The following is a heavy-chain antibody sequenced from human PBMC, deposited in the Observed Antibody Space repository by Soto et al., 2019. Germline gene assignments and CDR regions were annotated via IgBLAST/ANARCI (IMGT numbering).Heavy chain of an antibody. V-gene: IGHV1-69*01. D-gene: IGHD2-2*01. CDR1: GGTFGTHG. CDR3: ARENRGLPGYQALDL. CDR2: IIPFFATP. Sequence: QVQLVQSGAEVRKPGSSVKVSCKASGGTFGTHGITWVRQAPGQGLEWMGQIIPFFATPNYAQRFQGRVTITADEFKNTDTSSMELSGVTFDDTAVYYCARENRGLPGYQALDLWGQGTTVIVSS. J-gene: IGHJ6*02.